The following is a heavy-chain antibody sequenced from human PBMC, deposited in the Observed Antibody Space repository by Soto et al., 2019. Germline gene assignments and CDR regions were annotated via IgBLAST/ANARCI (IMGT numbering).Heavy chain of an antibody. CDR2: ISYDGSNK. D-gene: IGHD3-22*01. V-gene: IGHV3-30*18. Sequence: GGSLRLSCAASGFTFSTYGMHCVRQAPGKGLEWVAVISYDGSNKYYADSVKGRFTISRGNSKNTLYLQINSLRAEDTAVYYCAKGKAYYDSSGYHQNNDYWAQGT. CDR1: GFTFSTYG. CDR3: AKGKAYYDSSGYHQNNDY. J-gene: IGHJ4*02.